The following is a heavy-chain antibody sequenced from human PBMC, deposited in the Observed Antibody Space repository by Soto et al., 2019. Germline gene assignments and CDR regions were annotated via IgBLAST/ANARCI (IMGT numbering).Heavy chain of an antibody. V-gene: IGHV4-59*08. CDR2: IYYSGST. D-gene: IGHD3-10*01. Sequence: ETLSLTCTVSGGSISSYYWSWIRQPPGKGLEWIGYIYYSGSTNYNPSLKSRVTISVDTSKNQFSLKLSSVTAADTAVYYCARHILTYYYGSGSHGPFDPWGQGTLVTVSS. J-gene: IGHJ5*02. CDR1: GGSISSYY. CDR3: ARHILTYYYGSGSHGPFDP.